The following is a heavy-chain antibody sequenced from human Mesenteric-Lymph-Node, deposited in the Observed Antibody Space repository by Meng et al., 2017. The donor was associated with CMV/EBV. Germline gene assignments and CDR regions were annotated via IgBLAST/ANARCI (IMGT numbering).Heavy chain of an antibody. CDR1: GGSFSGYY. J-gene: IGHJ4*02. CDR3: ARERGWGTLMYYFDY. D-gene: IGHD6-19*01. Sequence: VYGGSFSGYYWSWIRQPPEKGLEWIGEINHSGSTNYNPSLKSRVTISVDTSKNQFSLKLSSVTAADTAVYYCARERGWGTLMYYFDYWGQGTLVTVSS. CDR2: INHSGST. V-gene: IGHV4-34*01.